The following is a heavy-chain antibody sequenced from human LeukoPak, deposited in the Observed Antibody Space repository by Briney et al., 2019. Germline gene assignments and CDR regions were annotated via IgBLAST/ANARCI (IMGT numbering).Heavy chain of an antibody. V-gene: IGHV3-23*01. J-gene: IGHJ4*02. Sequence: GESLTLFCAASGFTFSSYAMSWVRQAPGKGLQWVSAISGSGGSTYYADSVKGRFTISRDNSKNTLYLQMNRLRAEDTAVYYCAKADPTYYYGSGSYWASPFDYWGQGTLVTVSS. D-gene: IGHD3-10*01. CDR2: ISGSGGST. CDR1: GFTFSSYA. CDR3: AKADPTYYYGSGSYWASPFDY.